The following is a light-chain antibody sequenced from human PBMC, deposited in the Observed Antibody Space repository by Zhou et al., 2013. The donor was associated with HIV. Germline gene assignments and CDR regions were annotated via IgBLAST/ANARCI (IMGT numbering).Light chain of an antibody. CDR2: DAS. Sequence: DIQMTQSPSTLYASVGDRVIITCRASRSINNWLAWYQQKPGKAPRLLIYDASNLETGVPSRFSGSGSGTDFTFTISSLQPEDIATYYCQQYDNLPPLTFGGGTKVEIK. CDR3: QQYDNLPPLT. CDR1: RSINNW. V-gene: IGKV1-33*01. J-gene: IGKJ4*01.